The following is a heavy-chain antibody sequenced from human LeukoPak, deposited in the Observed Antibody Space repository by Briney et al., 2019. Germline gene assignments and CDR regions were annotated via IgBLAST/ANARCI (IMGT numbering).Heavy chain of an antibody. V-gene: IGHV4-39*01. J-gene: IGHJ5*02. CDR2: LSDTGTT. CDR3: ARRDHTGRSHAWFDP. Sequence: PSETLSLTCTDSGGSVSTISHFWHWLRQPPGKGLEWIVSLSDTGTTYYNPPLESRATMSVDTSKNQFSLDLSSVTAADTAVYYCARRDHTGRSHAWFDPWGQGTLVTVSS. CDR1: GGSVSTISHF. D-gene: IGHD1-14*01.